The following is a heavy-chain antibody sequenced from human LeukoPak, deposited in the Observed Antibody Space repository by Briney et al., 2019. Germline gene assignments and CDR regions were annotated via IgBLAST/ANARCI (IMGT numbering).Heavy chain of an antibody. CDR1: GFTFSSYE. J-gene: IGHJ4*02. Sequence: GGSLRLSCAASGFTFSSYEMNWVRQAPGKGLEWVSYISSSGSTIYYADSVKGRFTISRDNAKNSLYLQMNSLRAEDTAVYYCARKMVLGVIIMSYFDYWGQGTLVTVSS. D-gene: IGHD3-10*01. CDR2: ISSSGSTI. CDR3: ARKMVLGVIIMSYFDY. V-gene: IGHV3-48*03.